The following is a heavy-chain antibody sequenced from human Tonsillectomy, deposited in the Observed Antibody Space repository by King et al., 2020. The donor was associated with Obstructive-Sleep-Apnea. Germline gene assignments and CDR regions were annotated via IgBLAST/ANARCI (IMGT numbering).Heavy chain of an antibody. V-gene: IGHV4-39*07. Sequence: QLQESGPGLVKPSETLSLICTVSGGSMTSSGYDWGWVRQPPGKGLEWIGSFYYSGNTYSNLSLKSRVTISVDTSKNQVSLNLSSVTAADTAVYFCTRAGDPGVGYFEYWGQGTLVTVSS. J-gene: IGHJ4*02. D-gene: IGHD7-27*01. CDR3: TRAGDPGVGYFEY. CDR2: FYYSGNT. CDR1: GGSMTSSGYD.